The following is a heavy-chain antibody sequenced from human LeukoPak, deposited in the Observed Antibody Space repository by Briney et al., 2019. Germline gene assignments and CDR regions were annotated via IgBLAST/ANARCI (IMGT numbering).Heavy chain of an antibody. J-gene: IGHJ4*02. D-gene: IGHD2-15*01. Sequence: GGSLRLSCAASGFTFSSYWVHWVRQAPGRGLVWVSRINPDGSTTNYAYSVKGRFTISRDNAKNTLYLQMNSLRAEDTAVYYCLLLSFDYWGQGTLVTVSS. CDR1: GFTFSSYW. CDR2: INPDGSTT. CDR3: LLLSFDY. V-gene: IGHV3-74*01.